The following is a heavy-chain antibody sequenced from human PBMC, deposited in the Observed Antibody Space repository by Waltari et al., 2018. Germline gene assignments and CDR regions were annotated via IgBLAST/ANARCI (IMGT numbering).Heavy chain of an antibody. Sequence: QVQLVQSGAEVKTPGSSVKGSCKASGGTFSSYAMSGVGPAPAQGVEGLGGVRQAPGQGLEWMGGIIPIFGTANYAKKCQGRVTITADESTSTAYMELSSLRSEDTAVYYCARGPRGYDILTAPDYWGQGTLVTVSS. CDR1: GGTFSSYA. CDR2: IIPIFGTA. D-gene: IGHD3-9*01. CDR3: ARGPRGYDILTAPDY. V-gene: IGHV1-69*01. J-gene: IGHJ4*02.